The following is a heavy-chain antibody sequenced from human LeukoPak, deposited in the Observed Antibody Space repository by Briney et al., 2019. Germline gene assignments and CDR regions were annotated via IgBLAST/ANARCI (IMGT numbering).Heavy chain of an antibody. Sequence: PSETLSLTCTVSGGSISSYYWSWIRQPPGKGLEWIGYIYYSGSTNYNPSLKSRVTISVDTSKNQFSLKLSSVTAADTAVYYCARVYRYSSSWYLNWYFDLWGRGTLVTVSS. V-gene: IGHV4-59*01. CDR3: ARVYRYSSSWYLNWYFDL. CDR2: IYYSGST. CDR1: GGSISSYY. J-gene: IGHJ2*01. D-gene: IGHD6-13*01.